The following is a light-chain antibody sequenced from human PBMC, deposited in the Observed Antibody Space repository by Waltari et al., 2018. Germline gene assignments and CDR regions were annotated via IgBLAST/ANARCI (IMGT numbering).Light chain of an antibody. Sequence: QSALTQPASVSGSPGQSITISCTGTSNDVGSYNLVSWYQRHPDKAPELLIYEGSKRPSGVSNRFSGSKSGNTASLTISGLQAEDEADYFCCSYASGSTIIFGGGTKLTVL. CDR2: EGS. CDR1: SNDVGSYNL. V-gene: IGLV2-23*01. CDR3: CSYASGSTII. J-gene: IGLJ2*01.